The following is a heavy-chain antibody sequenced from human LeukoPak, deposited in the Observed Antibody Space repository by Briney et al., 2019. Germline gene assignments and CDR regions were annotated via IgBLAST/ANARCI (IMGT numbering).Heavy chain of an antibody. V-gene: IGHV1-24*01. J-gene: IGHJ4*02. CDR1: GYTLTELS. D-gene: IGHD2-8*01. CDR2: FDPEDGET. Sequence: ASVKVSCKVSGYTLTELSMHWVRQAPGKGLEWMGGFDPEDGETIYAQKFQGRVTMTEDTSTDTAYMELSGLRSEDTAVYYCAVGYCTNGVCYTIGYWGQGTLVTVSS. CDR3: AVGYCTNGVCYTIGY.